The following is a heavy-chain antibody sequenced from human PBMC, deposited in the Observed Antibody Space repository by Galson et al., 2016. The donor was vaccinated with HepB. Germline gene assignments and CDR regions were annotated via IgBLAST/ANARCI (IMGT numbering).Heavy chain of an antibody. CDR3: ARALPGLHAFDI. D-gene: IGHD3-10*01. CDR2: IYYIGST. J-gene: IGHJ3*02. CDR1: GGSISSSNW. V-gene: IGHV4-4*02. Sequence: ETLSLTCAVSGGSISSSNWWSWVRQPPGKGLEWIGGIYYIGSTNYNPSLKSRVTISVDKSKNQFSLKLSSVTAADTALYYCARALPGLHAFDIWGQGTMVTVSS.